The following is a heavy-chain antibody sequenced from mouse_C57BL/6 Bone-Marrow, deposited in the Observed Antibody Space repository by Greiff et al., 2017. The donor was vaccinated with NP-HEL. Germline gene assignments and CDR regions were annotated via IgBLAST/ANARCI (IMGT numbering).Heavy chain of an antibody. D-gene: IGHD3-1*01. V-gene: IGHV5-4*01. CDR1: GFTFSSYA. CDR3: ARGSWFAY. J-gene: IGHJ3*01. CDR2: ISDGGSYT. Sequence: DVHLVESGGGLVKPGGSLKLSCAASGFTFSSYAMSWVRQTPEKRLEWVATISDGGSYTYYPDNVKGRFTISRDNAKNNLYLQMSHLKSEDTAMYYCARGSWFAYWGQGTLVTVSA.